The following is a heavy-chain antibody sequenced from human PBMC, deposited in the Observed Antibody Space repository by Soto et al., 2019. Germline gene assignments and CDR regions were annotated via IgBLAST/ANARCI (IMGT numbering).Heavy chain of an antibody. CDR2: ITSSGGT. CDR1: GFTFSDYA. V-gene: IGHV3-23*01. J-gene: IGHJ4*02. CDR3: VKDAPGSGWLSDY. D-gene: IGHD3-22*01. Sequence: ELHLLESGGDLVQPGGSLRLSCAASGFTFSDYAVSWVRKAPGRGLAWVSTITSSGGTYYADSVKGRFTISRDNSKNTLYLQVTSLRAEDAAVYYCVKDAPGSGWLSDYWGQGTLVTVSS.